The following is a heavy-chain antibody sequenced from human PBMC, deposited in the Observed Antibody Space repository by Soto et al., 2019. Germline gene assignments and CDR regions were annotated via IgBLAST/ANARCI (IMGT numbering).Heavy chain of an antibody. CDR2: IYYSGNT. CDR1: GGSISSGDYY. CDR3: ARALSPVDYDSSGTVGG. D-gene: IGHD3-22*01. Sequence: SETLSLTCTVSGGSISSGDYYWSWIRQPPGKGLEWIGYIYYSGNTYYNPSLKTRVTISVDTSKNQFSLKLSSVTAADTAVYYCARALSPVDYDSSGTVGGWGQGTLVTVSS. V-gene: IGHV4-30-4*01. J-gene: IGHJ4*02.